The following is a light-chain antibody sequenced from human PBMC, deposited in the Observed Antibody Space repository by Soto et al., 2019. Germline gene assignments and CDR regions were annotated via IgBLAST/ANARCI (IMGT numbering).Light chain of an antibody. CDR3: SSYTSSTTLQ. J-gene: IGLJ2*01. Sequence: QSALTQPASVSGSPGQSITISCTGTSSDVGGYNYVSWYQQHPGKAPKLMIYEVRNRPSGVSNRFSGSKSGNTASLTISGLQAEDDADYYCSSYTSSTTLQFGGGTKLTVL. CDR1: SSDVGGYNY. CDR2: EVR. V-gene: IGLV2-14*01.